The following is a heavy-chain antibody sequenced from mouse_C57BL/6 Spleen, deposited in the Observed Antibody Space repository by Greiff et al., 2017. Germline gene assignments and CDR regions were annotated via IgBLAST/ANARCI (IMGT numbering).Heavy chain of an antibody. Sequence: VQLQQSGAELVRPGASVKLSCTASGFNIKDYYMHWVKQRHEQGLEWIGRFDPEDGDTEYAPKFQGKATMPADTSSNTAYLQPSSLTAEDPDVYYCSYDYDDYWGQGTTLTVSS. V-gene: IGHV14-1*01. CDR1: GFNIKDYY. D-gene: IGHD2-4*01. CDR2: FDPEDGDT. J-gene: IGHJ2*01. CDR3: SYDYDDY.